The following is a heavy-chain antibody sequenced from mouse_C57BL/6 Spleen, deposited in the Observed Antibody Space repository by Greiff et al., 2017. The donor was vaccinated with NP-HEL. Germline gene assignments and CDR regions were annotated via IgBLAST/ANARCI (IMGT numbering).Heavy chain of an antibody. CDR3: ARKDDGYYGYFDV. J-gene: IGHJ1*03. CDR1: GYTFTDYN. D-gene: IGHD2-3*01. V-gene: IGHV1-18*01. Sequence: VHVKQSGPELVKPGASVKIPCKASGYTFTDYNMDWVKQSHGKSLEWIGDINPNNGGTIYNQKFKGKATLTVDKSSSTAYMELRSLTSEDTAVYYCARKDDGYYGYFDVWGTGTTVTVSS. CDR2: INPNNGGT.